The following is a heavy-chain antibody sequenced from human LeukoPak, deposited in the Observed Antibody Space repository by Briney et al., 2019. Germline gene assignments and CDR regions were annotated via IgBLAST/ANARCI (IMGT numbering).Heavy chain of an antibody. V-gene: IGHV4-59*08. D-gene: IGHD3-16*01. J-gene: IGHJ3*02. CDR3: ARLGQPNAFDI. CDR2: ISNSGRT. CDR1: GGSISSYY. Sequence: SQTLSLTCTVSGGSISSYYWSWIRQPPGKGLECIGYISNSGRTNYNPSLKTRFTIPADTSKKQLSLKLSSVTAADTAVYFCARLGQPNAFDIWGQGTMVTVSS.